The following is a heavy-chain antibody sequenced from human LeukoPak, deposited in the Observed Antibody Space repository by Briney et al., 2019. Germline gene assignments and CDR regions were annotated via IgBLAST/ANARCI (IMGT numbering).Heavy chain of an antibody. J-gene: IGHJ4*02. CDR1: GYTFTGYY. V-gene: IGHV1-2*02. CDR3: ARDLSYYDSRGSFDY. CDR2: INPNSGGT. Sequence: ASVKVSCKASGYTFTGYYMHWVRQAPGQGLEWMGWINPNSGGTNYAQKFQGRVTMTRDTSISTAYMELSRLRSDDTAVYYCARDLSYYDSRGSFDYWGQGTLVTVSS. D-gene: IGHD3-22*01.